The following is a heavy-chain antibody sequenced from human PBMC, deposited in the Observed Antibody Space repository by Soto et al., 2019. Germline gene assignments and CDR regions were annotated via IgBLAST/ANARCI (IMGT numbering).Heavy chain of an antibody. CDR2: IIPISETT. CDR1: GGTFSSYA. D-gene: IGHD2-2*01. Sequence: QVQLVQSGAEVKKPGTSLKVSWKASGGTFSSYAISWVRQAPGQGLEWMGGIIPISETTNYAQKFQGRVTITADESKSTAYMELSSLRSEDTAVYYCARSHGSNTSLEINYYYYYGMDVWGQGTTVTVSS. CDR3: ARSHGSNTSLEINYYYYYGMDV. J-gene: IGHJ6*02. V-gene: IGHV1-69*01.